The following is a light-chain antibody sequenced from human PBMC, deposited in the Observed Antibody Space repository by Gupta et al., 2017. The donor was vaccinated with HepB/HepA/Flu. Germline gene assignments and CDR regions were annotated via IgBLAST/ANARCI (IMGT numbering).Light chain of an antibody. CDR2: GNK. J-gene: IGLJ1*01. Sequence: QSVLTQPPSVSGAPGQRVTISCTGSSSNIGAGYDVHWYQHLPGTAPKLLSYGNKNRPSGVPDRFFGSKSGTSASLAITGLQAEDEADYYCQTYDSSLSGDVFGPGTKVTVI. CDR3: QTYDSSLSGDV. CDR1: SSNIGAGYD. V-gene: IGLV1-40*01.